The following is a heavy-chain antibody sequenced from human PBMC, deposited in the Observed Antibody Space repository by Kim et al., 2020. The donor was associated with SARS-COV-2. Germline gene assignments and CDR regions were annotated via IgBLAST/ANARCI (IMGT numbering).Heavy chain of an antibody. J-gene: IGHJ5*02. CDR1: VYTFTSYA. Sequence: ASVKVSCKASVYTFTSYAMHWVRQAPGQRLEWMGWINAGNGNTKYSQKFQGRVTITRDTSASTAYMELSSLRSEDTAVYYCARGAVPAAISLSTTKTNWFDPWGQGTLVTVSS. CDR3: ARGAVPAAISLSTTKTNWFDP. D-gene: IGHD2-2*01. CDR2: INAGNGNT. V-gene: IGHV1-3*01.